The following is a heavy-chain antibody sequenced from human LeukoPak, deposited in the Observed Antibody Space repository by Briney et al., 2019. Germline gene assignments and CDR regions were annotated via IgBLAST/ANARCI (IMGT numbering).Heavy chain of an antibody. D-gene: IGHD2-15*01. CDR3: ARGELGYCSGGSCYSEPH. CDR1: GFTVSSNY. Sequence: GGSLRLSCAASGFTVSSNYMSWVRQAPGKGLEWVSVIYSGGSTYYADSVKGRFTISRDNSKNTLYLQMNSLRAEDTAVYYCARGELGYCSGGSCYSEPHWGQGTLVTVSS. CDR2: IYSGGST. J-gene: IGHJ4*02. V-gene: IGHV3-66*01.